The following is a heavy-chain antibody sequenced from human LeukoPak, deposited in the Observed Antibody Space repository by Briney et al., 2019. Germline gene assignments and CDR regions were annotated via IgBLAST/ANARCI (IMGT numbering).Heavy chain of an antibody. CDR2: INHSRST. J-gene: IGHJ4*02. D-gene: IGHD3-3*01. V-gene: IGHV4-34*01. CDR1: GGSFSGYY. CDR3: ARGATWYYDFWSGYYH. Sequence: SETLSLTCAVYGGSFSGYYWSWIRQPPGKGLEWIGEINHSRSTNYNPSLKSRVTISVDTSKNQFSLKLSSVTAADTAVYYCARGATWYYDFWSGYYHWGQGTLVTVSS.